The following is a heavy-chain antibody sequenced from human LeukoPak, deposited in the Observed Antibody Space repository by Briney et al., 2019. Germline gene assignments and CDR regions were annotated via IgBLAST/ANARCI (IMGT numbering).Heavy chain of an antibody. CDR3: ARLTDNPGVSDFDI. J-gene: IGHJ4*03. Sequence: APVKASSSASVYIFALSGITTVAQSPGQGLEWMGWISAYNGNTNYAQKLQGRVTMTTDTSTSTAYMELRSLRSDDTAVYYCARLTDNPGVSDFDIWGQGTLVTVSS. V-gene: IGHV1-18*01. D-gene: IGHD1-14*01. CDR1: VYIFALSG. CDR2: ISAYNGNT.